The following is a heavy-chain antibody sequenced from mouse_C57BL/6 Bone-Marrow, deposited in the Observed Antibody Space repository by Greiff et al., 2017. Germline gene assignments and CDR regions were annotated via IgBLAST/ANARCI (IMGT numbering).Heavy chain of an antibody. J-gene: IGHJ3*01. D-gene: IGHD2-3*01. CDR1: GYTFTSYD. V-gene: IGHV1-7*01. Sequence: QVQLKESGPELVKPGASVKLSCKASGYTFTSYDINWVKQRPGQGLEWIGYINPSSGYTKYNQKFKDKATLTADKSSSTAYMQLSSLTYEDSAVYYCARSSLYDGYYVGFAYWGQGTLVTVSA. CDR3: ARSSLYDGYYVGFAY. CDR2: INPSSGYT.